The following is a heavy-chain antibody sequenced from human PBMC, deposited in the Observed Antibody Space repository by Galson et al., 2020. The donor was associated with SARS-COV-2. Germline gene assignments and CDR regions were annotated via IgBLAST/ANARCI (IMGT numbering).Heavy chain of an antibody. CDR2: IKPDGSEK. CDR3: VYLGGSSGYYYCYYDMDP. V-gene: IGHV3-7*01. CDR1: GFTFSTYW. Sequence: RGSLRLSCPPSGFTFSTYWTSWVRQAPGKGLEWVANIKPDGSEKYYADSVKGRFSISRDNAKKSLYLQMNSLRAEDTAVYFCVYLGGSSGYYYCYYDMDPWGQGTTVTVSS. D-gene: IGHD3-22*01. J-gene: IGHJ6*02.